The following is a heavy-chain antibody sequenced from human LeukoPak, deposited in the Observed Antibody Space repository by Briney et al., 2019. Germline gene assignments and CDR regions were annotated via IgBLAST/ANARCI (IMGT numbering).Heavy chain of an antibody. D-gene: IGHD4-23*01. J-gene: IGHJ4*02. CDR2: IYYSGSS. CDR3: ARYGGNSVGNYYSDY. V-gene: IGHV4-31*03. CDR1: GGSISSGGYY. Sequence: SQTLSLTCTVSGGSISSGGYYWSWIRQHPGKGLEWIGYIYYSGSSYYNPSLKSRVTISVDTSKNQFSLKLSSVTAADTAVYYCARYGGNSVGNYYSDYWGQGTLVTVSS.